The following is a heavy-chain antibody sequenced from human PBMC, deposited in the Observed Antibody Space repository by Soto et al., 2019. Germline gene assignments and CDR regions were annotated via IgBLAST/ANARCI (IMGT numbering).Heavy chain of an antibody. D-gene: IGHD6-25*01. J-gene: IGHJ6*02. CDR2: ISAYNGNT. CDR1: GYTFSSYG. Sequence: QLVQSGAEVKKPGASVKVSCKASGYTFSSYGISWVRQAPGQGLEWMGWISAYNGNTDYPQKFQGRVTMTTNTSTSTAYMELRSLISDDTAVYWCARGTQRPEFNYYGMDVWGQGTPVTVS. CDR3: ARGTQRPEFNYYGMDV. V-gene: IGHV1-18*01.